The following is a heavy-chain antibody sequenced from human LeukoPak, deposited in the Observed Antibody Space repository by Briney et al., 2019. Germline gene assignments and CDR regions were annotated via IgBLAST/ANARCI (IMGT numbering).Heavy chain of an antibody. CDR1: GFTLSSYA. Sequence: GGSLRLSCAASGFTLSSYAMHWVRQAPGKGLEWVAVISYDGSNKYYADSVKGRFTISRDNSKNTLYLQMNSLRAEDTAVYYCAREYYYYGMDVWGQGTTVTVSS. CDR3: AREYYYYGMDV. CDR2: ISYDGSNK. V-gene: IGHV3-30*04. J-gene: IGHJ6*02.